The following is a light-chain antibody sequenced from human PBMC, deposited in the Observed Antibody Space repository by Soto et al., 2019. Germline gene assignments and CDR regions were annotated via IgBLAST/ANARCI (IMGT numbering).Light chain of an antibody. CDR2: RNN. Sequence: QTVVTQEPSLTVSPGQRVTISCSGSRSNIGRNFAYWYQHVPGTAPRLLIQRNNERPSGVPDRFSGSKSGTSVSLAISGLRSDDEATYYCAAWDDTLDAQVFGGGTQLTVL. CDR3: AAWDDTLDAQV. CDR1: RSNIGRNF. V-gene: IGLV1-47*01. J-gene: IGLJ3*02.